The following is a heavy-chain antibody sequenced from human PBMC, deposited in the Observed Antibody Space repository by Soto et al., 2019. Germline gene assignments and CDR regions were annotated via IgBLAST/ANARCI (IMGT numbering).Heavy chain of an antibody. CDR3: ARASSSSSAADY. Sequence: SETLSLTCSVSGECISSGGYYWSWIRHLPGKGLEWIGYIYDTESAYYNPSLKSRVSISMDTSENHFAMRLTSVTAADSAVYYCARASSSSSAADYWGQGLQVT. V-gene: IGHV4-31*03. CDR2: IYDTESA. D-gene: IGHD6-6*01. J-gene: IGHJ4*02. CDR1: GECISSGGYY.